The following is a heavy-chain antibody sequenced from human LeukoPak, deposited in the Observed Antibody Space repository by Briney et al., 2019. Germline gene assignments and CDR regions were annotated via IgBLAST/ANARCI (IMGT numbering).Heavy chain of an antibody. CDR2: ISYDGSNK. J-gene: IGHJ4*02. CDR1: GFTFSSYG. V-gene: IGHV3-30*03. CDR3: ARYYYDSSGYYYGDY. D-gene: IGHD3-22*01. Sequence: PGGSLRLSCAASGFTFSSYGMHWVRQAPGKGLEWVAVISYDGSNKYYADSVKGRFTISRDNSKNTLYLQMNSLRAEDTAVYYCARYYYDSSGYYYGDYWGQGTLVTVSS.